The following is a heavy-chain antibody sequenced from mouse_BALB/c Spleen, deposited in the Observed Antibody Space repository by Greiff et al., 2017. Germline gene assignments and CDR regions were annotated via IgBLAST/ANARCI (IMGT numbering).Heavy chain of an antibody. CDR2: IDPFNGGT. J-gene: IGHJ2*01. V-gene: IGHV1S135*01. CDR1: GYSFTSYY. Sequence: VQLKQSGPELMKPGASVKISCKASGYSFTSYYMHWVKQSHGKSLEWIGYIDPFNGGTSYNQKFKGKATLTVDKSSSTAYMHLSSLTSEDSAVYYCARVSAYYGNFDYWGQGTTLTVSS. CDR3: ARVSAYYGNFDY. D-gene: IGHD2-10*01.